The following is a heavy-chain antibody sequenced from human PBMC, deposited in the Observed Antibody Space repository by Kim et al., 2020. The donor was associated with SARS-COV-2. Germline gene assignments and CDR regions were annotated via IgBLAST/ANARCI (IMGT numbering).Heavy chain of an antibody. V-gene: IGHV3-49*03. CDR1: GFIFGDYA. CDR3: TRGGDYYGSGSYSVLLSNYGVDV. D-gene: IGHD3-10*01. Sequence: GGSLRLSCTASGFIFGDYAMSWFRQAPGKGQEWGGFTRSKAYGGTTEYAASVKGRFTISRDDYKSIAYLQMNSLKTEETAVYYCTRGGDYYGSGSYSVLLSNYGVDVWGQGTTVTVSS. CDR2: TRSKAYGGTT. J-gene: IGHJ6*02.